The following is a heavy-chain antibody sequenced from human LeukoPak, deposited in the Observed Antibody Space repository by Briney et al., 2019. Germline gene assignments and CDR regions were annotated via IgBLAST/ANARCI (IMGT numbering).Heavy chain of an antibody. CDR3: AKELIIQPTGTVAFDI. CDR2: ISSSGSTI. CDR1: GFTFSDYY. J-gene: IGHJ3*02. Sequence: GGSLRLSCAASGFTFSDYYMSWIRQAPGKGLEWVSYISSSGSTIYYADSVKGRFTISRDNSKNTLYLQMNSLGAEDTAVYFCAKELIIQPTGTVAFDIWGQGTMVTVSS. D-gene: IGHD1-1*01. V-gene: IGHV3-11*01.